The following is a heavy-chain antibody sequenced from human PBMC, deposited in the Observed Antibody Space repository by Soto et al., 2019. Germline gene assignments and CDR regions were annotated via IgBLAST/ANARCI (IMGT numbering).Heavy chain of an antibody. CDR3: AAYRAPRASSFSCFNP. V-gene: IGHV1-24*01. CDR2: FDPEDGET. Sequence: ASVKVSCKVSGYTLTELSMHWVRQAPGKGLEWMGGFDPEDGETIYAQKFQGRVTMTEDTSTDTAYMELSSLRSEDTAVYYCAAYRAPRASSFSCFNPWRQGTLVTVSS. J-gene: IGHJ5*02. D-gene: IGHD6-6*01. CDR1: GYTLTELS.